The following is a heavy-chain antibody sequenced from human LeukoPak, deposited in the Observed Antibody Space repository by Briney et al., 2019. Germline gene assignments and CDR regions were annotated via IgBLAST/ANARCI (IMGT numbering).Heavy chain of an antibody. CDR1: GFTFSNNW. Sequence: PGGSLRLSCAASGFTFSNNWMHWVRQAPGKGLVWVSRINSDGSTTSYADSVRGRFTISRDNAKNTLYLQMNGLRAEDTAVYYCARDGTREFDYWGQGTLVTVSS. J-gene: IGHJ4*02. CDR2: INSDGSTT. V-gene: IGHV3-74*01. CDR3: ARDGTREFDY. D-gene: IGHD1-26*01.